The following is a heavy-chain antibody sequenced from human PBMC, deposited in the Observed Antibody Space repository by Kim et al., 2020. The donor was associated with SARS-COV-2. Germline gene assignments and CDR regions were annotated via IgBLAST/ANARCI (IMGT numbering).Heavy chain of an antibody. Sequence: GGSLRLSCAASGFTFSSYWMSWVRQAPGKGLEWVANIKQDGSEKYYLDSVKGRFTISRDNAKNSLYLQMNSLRAEDTAVYYCAREANPIIAAAGDYYYGMDVWGQGTTVTVSS. J-gene: IGHJ6*02. V-gene: IGHV3-7*01. D-gene: IGHD6-13*01. CDR3: AREANPIIAAAGDYYYGMDV. CDR2: IKQDGSEK. CDR1: GFTFSSYW.